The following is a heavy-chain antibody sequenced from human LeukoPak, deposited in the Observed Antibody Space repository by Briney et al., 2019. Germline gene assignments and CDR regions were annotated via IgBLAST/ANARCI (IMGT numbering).Heavy chain of an antibody. J-gene: IGHJ4*02. CDR1: GYTFTGYY. V-gene: IGHV1-2*02. CDR3: ARGGIAVAGDFDY. D-gene: IGHD6-19*01. CDR2: INPNSGGT. Sequence: GASVTVSFKASGYTFTGYYMHWVRQAPGQGLEWMGWINPNSGGTNYAQKFQGRVTMTRDTSISTAYMELSRLRSDDTAVYYCARGGIAVAGDFDYWGQGTLVTVSS.